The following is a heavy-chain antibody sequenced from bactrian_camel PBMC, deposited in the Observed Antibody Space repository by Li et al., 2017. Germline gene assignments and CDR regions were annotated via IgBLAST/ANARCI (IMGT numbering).Heavy chain of an antibody. CDR3: AADPALGSWCDGGEYEYNY. Sequence: HVQLVESGGGSVQAGGSLRLSCAASGYTDRSYCMAWFRQAPGKEYEGVATIDLDGRANYADSVKGRFTISKDNARSILYLQMNSLKPEDTAMYYCAADPALGSWCDGGEYEYNYWGQGTQVTVS. V-gene: IGHV3S57*01. CDR1: GYTDRSYC. CDR2: IDLDGRA. D-gene: IGHD6*01. J-gene: IGHJ4*01.